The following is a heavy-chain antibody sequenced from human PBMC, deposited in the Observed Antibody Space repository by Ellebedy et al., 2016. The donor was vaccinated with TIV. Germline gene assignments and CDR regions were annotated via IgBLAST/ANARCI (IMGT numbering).Heavy chain of an antibody. D-gene: IGHD3-3*01. Sequence: GESLKISXAASGFTFSSYWMHWVRQAPGKGLEWVSAISGSGGSTYYADSVKGRFTISRDNSKNTLYLQMNSLRAEDTAVYYCAKEVRSGYYRHYGMDVWGQGTTVTVSS. CDR3: AKEVRSGYYRHYGMDV. V-gene: IGHV3-23*01. CDR2: ISGSGGST. J-gene: IGHJ6*02. CDR1: GFTFSSYW.